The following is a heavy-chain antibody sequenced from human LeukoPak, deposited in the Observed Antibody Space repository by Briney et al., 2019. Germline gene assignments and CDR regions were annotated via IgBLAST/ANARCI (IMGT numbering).Heavy chain of an antibody. CDR2: ISGSGGST. V-gene: IGHV3-23*01. D-gene: IGHD3-10*01. Sequence: GGSLRLSCAASGFTFSSYAMSWVRQAPGKGLEWVSAISGSGGSTYYADSVKGRFTNSRDNSKNTLYLQMNSLRAEDTAVYYCAKEGWRFGELSPYYYYGMDVWGQGTTVTVSS. CDR1: GFTFSSYA. CDR3: AKEGWRFGELSPYYYYGMDV. J-gene: IGHJ6*02.